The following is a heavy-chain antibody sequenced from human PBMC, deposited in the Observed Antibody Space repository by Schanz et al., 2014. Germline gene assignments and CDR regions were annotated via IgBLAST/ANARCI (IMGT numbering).Heavy chain of an antibody. Sequence: QVQLVESGGGLVKPGGSLRLSCAASGFIFNDYYMNWIRQAPGKGLEWVSYISRDGTTSYYADSVKGRFTISRDNAKNSLYLQMNSLRDEDTAVYYCAKDGEIWSGYPEYFDSWGQGTLVTVSS. J-gene: IGHJ4*02. CDR3: AKDGEIWSGYPEYFDS. V-gene: IGHV3-11*04. CDR1: GFIFNDYY. D-gene: IGHD3-3*01. CDR2: ISRDGTTS.